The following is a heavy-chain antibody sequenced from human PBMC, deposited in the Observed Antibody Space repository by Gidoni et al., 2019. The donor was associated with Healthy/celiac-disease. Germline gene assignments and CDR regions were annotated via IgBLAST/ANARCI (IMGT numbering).Heavy chain of an antibody. V-gene: IGHV3-33*01. J-gene: IGHJ6*03. CDR2: IWYDGSNK. CDR3: ARDHGAAARPYSGYDYHYYYYMDV. Sequence: QVQLVESGGGVVQPGRSLRLSCAASGFTFSSYGMPWVRQAPGKGLEWVAVIWYDGSNKYYADSVKGRFTISRDNSKNTLYLQMNSLRAEDTAVYYCARDHGAAARPYSGYDYHYYYYMDVWGKGTTVTVSS. D-gene: IGHD5-12*01. CDR1: GFTFSSYG.